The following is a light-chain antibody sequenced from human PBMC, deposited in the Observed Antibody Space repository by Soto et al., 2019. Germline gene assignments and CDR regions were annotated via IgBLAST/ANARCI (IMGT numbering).Light chain of an antibody. J-gene: IGKJ1*01. CDR2: DAS. V-gene: IGKV3D-11*01. Sequence: EIVFAQSPATLSLSPGERATLSCRASQGVSSYLAWYQQKPGQAPRLLIYDASNRATGIPARFSGSGPGTDFTLTISSLEPEDFAVYYCQQRSNWPWTFGQGTKVDIK. CDR3: QQRSNWPWT. CDR1: QGVSSY.